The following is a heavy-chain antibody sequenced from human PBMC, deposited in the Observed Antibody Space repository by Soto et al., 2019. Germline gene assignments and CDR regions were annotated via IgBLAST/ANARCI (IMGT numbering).Heavy chain of an antibody. CDR3: ATTLTTSGSSFFSWFDP. D-gene: IGHD1-26*01. CDR1: GYRFTRKW. Sequence: XDSLKISCQSSGYRFTRKWISLVLQMPGKGLEWMGRIDPTDSYTNYSPSFQGHVTISVDKSSSTAYVQWSSLKASDTAMYYCATTLTTSGSSFFSWFDPWGQGTLVTVSS. J-gene: IGHJ5*02. CDR2: IDPTDSYT. V-gene: IGHV5-10-1*01.